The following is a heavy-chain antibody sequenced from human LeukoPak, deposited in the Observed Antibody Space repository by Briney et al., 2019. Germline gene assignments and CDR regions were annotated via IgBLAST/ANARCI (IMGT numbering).Heavy chain of an antibody. J-gene: IGHJ4*02. V-gene: IGHV3-30*18. Sequence: GGSLSLSCAPSRFTFSSYGMHWVRQAPGKGLEWVAVISYDGSNKYYAYSVKGRFTISRDNSKNTLYLQMNSLRAEDTAVYYCAKVASTPHPHGYWGQGTLVTVSS. CDR3: AKVASTPHPHGY. CDR2: ISYDGSNK. D-gene: IGHD1-1*01. CDR1: RFTFSSYG.